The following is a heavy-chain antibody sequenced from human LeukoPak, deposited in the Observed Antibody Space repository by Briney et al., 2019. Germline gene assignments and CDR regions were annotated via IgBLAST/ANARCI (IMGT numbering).Heavy chain of an antibody. D-gene: IGHD3-22*01. CDR3: ARRDYYDSTGYYNY. J-gene: IGHJ4*02. CDR2: IYHSGST. V-gene: IGHV4-4*02. Sequence: SGTLSLTCAVSGGSISSSNWWGWVRQPPGKGLEWIGEIYHSGSTNYNPSLKSRVTISVDKSKNQFSLKLSSVTAADTAVYYCARRDYYDSTGYYNYWGQGTLVTVSS. CDR1: GGSISSSNW.